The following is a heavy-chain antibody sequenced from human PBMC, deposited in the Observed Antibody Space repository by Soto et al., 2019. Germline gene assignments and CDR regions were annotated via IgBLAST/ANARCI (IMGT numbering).Heavy chain of an antibody. Sequence: SETLSLTCTVSGGSISSNYWSWIRQPPGKGLEWIGYIYYSGSTNYNPSLKSRVTISVDTSKNQFSLKLSSVTAADTAVYYCARVYSYGTTYYYYYGMDVWGQGTTVTVSS. J-gene: IGHJ6*02. V-gene: IGHV4-59*01. D-gene: IGHD5-18*01. CDR1: GGSISSNY. CDR3: ARVYSYGTTYYYYYGMDV. CDR2: IYYSGST.